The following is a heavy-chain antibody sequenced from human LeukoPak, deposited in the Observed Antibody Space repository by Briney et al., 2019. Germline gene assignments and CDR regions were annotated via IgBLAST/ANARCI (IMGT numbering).Heavy chain of an antibody. J-gene: IGHJ4*02. CDR2: ISSSSSTT. D-gene: IGHD5-18*01. V-gene: IGHV3-48*01. CDR3: ARGGYRFGYAAY. CDR1: GFTFSSYS. Sequence: GGSLRLSCAASGFTFSSYSMNWVRQAPGKGLEWVSYISSSSSTTYYADSVKGRFTISRDNVKNSLYLQMNSLRAEDTAVYYCARGGYRFGYAAYWGQGSLVTVSS.